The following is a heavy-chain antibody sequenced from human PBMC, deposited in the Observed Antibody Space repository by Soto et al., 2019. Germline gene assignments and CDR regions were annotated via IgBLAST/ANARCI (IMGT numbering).Heavy chain of an antibody. CDR2: VNSGSSYI. Sequence: PGGSLRLSCVASGFTFSSYTIHWGRQAAGKGLEWVSSVNSGSSYIYYADSVQGRFTISRDNAKKSVFLQMKTLRVDDTAVYYCTRDSGTYKLCYFDHRGQGTLVTVSS. D-gene: IGHD1-26*01. V-gene: IGHV3-21*01. J-gene: IGHJ4*02. CDR3: TRDSGTYKLCYFDH. CDR1: GFTFSSYT.